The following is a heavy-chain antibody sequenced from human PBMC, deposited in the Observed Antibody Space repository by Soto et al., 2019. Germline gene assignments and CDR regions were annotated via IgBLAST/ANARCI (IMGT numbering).Heavy chain of an antibody. CDR1: GYTFTSYG. Sequence: GASVKVSCKASGYTFTSYGITWVRQAPGQGLEWMGWISAYNGNTNYAQKLQGRVTMTTDTSTSTAYMELRSLRSDDTAVYYCARASLRYFDWSTTTYDYWGQGTLVTVSS. V-gene: IGHV1-18*01. D-gene: IGHD3-9*01. CDR3: ARASLRYFDWSTTTYDY. CDR2: ISAYNGNT. J-gene: IGHJ4*02.